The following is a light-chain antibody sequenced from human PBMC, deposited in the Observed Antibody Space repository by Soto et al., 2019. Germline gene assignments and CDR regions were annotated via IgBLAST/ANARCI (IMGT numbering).Light chain of an antibody. CDR3: QQRSNWPPIT. V-gene: IGKV3-11*01. CDR1: QSVSSY. Sequence: EVVLTQSPATLSLSPGERATLSCRASQSVSSYLAWYQQKPGQAPRLLIYDASNRATGIPARFSGSGSGTDFTLIISSLEPEEFAVYYCQQRSNWPPITFGGGTKVEIK. CDR2: DAS. J-gene: IGKJ4*01.